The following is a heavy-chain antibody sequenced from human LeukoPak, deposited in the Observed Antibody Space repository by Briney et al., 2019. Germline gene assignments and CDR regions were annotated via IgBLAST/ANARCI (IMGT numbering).Heavy chain of an antibody. CDR2: IIPIFGTA. Sequence: SVKVSCKASGGTFSRYAISWVRQAPGQGLEWMGGIIPIFGTANYAQKFQGRVTITTDESTSTAYMELSSLRSEDTAVYYCARGFWSGYYTGADWGQGTLVTVS. CDR3: ARGFWSGYYTGAD. V-gene: IGHV1-69*05. D-gene: IGHD3-3*01. J-gene: IGHJ4*02. CDR1: GGTFSRYA.